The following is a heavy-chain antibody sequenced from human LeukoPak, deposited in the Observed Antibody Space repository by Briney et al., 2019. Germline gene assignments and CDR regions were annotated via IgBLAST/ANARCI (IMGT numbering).Heavy chain of an antibody. CDR3: ARQGYNYGYRFDP. CDR1: GGSISSISYY. D-gene: IGHD5-18*01. Sequence: PSETLSLTCTVSGGSISSISYYWGWIRQPPGKGLEWIGSIYNSGSTYYNPSLKSRVTILVDTSKNQLSLKLSSVTAADTAVYYCARQGYNYGYRFDPWGQGTLVTVSS. J-gene: IGHJ5*02. V-gene: IGHV4-39*07. CDR2: IYNSGST.